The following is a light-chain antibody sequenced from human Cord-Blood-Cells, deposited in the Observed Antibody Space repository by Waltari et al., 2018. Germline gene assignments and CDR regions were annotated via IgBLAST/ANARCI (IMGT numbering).Light chain of an antibody. CDR2: QDS. V-gene: IGLV3-1*01. Sequence: SYEPTQPPPLSVSPGQTASITCSGDKWGDKYACWYQQKPGQSPVLVIYQDSKRPSGIPKRFSGSNSGNTATLTISGTQAMDEADYYCQAWDSSTAWVFGGGTKLTVL. CDR1: KWGDKY. CDR3: QAWDSSTAWV. J-gene: IGLJ2*01.